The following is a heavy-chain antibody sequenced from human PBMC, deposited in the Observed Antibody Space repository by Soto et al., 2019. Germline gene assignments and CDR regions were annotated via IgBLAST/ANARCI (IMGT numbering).Heavy chain of an antibody. Sequence: ASVKVSCKASGYTFTSYYMHWVRQAPGQGLEWMGIINPSGGSTSYAQKFQGRVTMTRDTSTSTVYVELSSLRSEDTAVYYCARGVYSYYGSSGYYTPNDYWGQGTLVTVSS. CDR2: INPSGGST. J-gene: IGHJ4*02. CDR1: GYTFTSYY. CDR3: ARGVYSYYGSSGYYTPNDY. D-gene: IGHD3-22*01. V-gene: IGHV1-46*01.